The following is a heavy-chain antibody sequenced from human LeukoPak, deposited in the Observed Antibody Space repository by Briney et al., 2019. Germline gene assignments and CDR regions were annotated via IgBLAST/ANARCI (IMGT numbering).Heavy chain of an antibody. CDR1: GGSISSYY. V-gene: IGHV4-59*01. D-gene: IGHD2-15*01. J-gene: IGHJ2*01. Sequence: SETLSLTCTVSGGSISSYYWSWIRQPPGKGLEWIGYIYYSGSTNYNPSLKSRVTISVDTSKNQFSLKLSSVTAADTAVYYCARDNCSAGSCYGDWYFDLWGRGTLVTVSS. CDR2: IYYSGST. CDR3: ARDNCSAGSCYGDWYFDL.